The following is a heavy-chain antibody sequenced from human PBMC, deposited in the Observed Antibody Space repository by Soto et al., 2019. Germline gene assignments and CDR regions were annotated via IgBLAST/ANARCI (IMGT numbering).Heavy chain of an antibody. CDR1: GYTLTELS. J-gene: IGHJ3*02. D-gene: IGHD2-2*01. V-gene: IGHV1-24*01. CDR3: ATGGVVPAAMPAQDAFDI. Sequence: ASVKVSCKVSGYTLTELSMHWVRQAPGKGLEWMGGFDPEDGETIYAQKFQGRVTMTEDTSTDTAYMELSSLRSEDTAVYYCATGGVVPAAMPAQDAFDIWGQGTMVTVS. CDR2: FDPEDGET.